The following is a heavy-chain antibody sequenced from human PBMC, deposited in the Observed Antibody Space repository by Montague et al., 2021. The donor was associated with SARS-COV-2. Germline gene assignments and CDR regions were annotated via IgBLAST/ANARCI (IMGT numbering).Heavy chain of an antibody. V-gene: IGHV4-59*02. J-gene: IGHJ5*02. CDR2: IYYSGST. Sequence: SETLSLTSSVSGGSVSSYYLNWIRQTPGKGLEWIGNIYYSGSTNYNPSLKSRVTISVDTSKNQFSLKLSSVTAADTAVYYCARDRPPYYYDNSGHFLHEWFDPWGQGTLVTVSS. CDR1: GGSVSSYY. CDR3: ARDRPPYYYDNSGHFLHEWFDP. D-gene: IGHD3-22*01.